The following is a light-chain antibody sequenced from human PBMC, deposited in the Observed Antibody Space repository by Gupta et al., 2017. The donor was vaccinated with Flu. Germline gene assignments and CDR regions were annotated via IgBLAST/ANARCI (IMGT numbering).Light chain of an antibody. J-gene: IGLJ1*01. CDR1: SNDVGGYNR. Sequence: QSAPTQPLSVSGSPGQSVTISCTGTSNDVGGYNRVSWYEQRPGKAPKLILYDVTERPSGVPDRFSGSKSGNTASLTISGLQADDAAAYYCSSHAGRVTWVFGTGTTVTVL. CDR3: SSHAGRVTWV. V-gene: IGLV2-11*01. CDR2: DVT.